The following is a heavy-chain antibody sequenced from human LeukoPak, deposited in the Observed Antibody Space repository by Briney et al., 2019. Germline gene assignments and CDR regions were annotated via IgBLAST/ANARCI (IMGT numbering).Heavy chain of an antibody. Sequence: GGPLRLSCAASGFTFDRHTMHWVRQPPGKGPEWVSLIGWDGTNIDYADSVKGRFTISRDNSKNFVYLQMHSLRTEDTALYYCTKDMEWGMDVWGQGTTVIVSS. J-gene: IGHJ6*02. CDR2: IGWDGTNI. V-gene: IGHV3-43*01. D-gene: IGHD3-3*01. CDR1: GFTFDRHT. CDR3: TKDMEWGMDV.